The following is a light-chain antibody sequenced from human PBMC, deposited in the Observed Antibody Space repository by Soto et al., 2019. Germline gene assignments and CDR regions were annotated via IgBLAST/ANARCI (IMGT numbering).Light chain of an antibody. CDR1: QSISSW. CDR3: QQYNTYPLT. J-gene: IGKJ4*01. CDR2: DAS. Sequence: DIQMTQSLSTLSASVGDSVTITCRASQSISSWLAWYQQKPGKAPKVLIFDASTLDGGVPSRFSGRRSGTDFTLTISSLQPSDFATYYCQQYNTYPLTFGGGTQVDIK. V-gene: IGKV1-5*01.